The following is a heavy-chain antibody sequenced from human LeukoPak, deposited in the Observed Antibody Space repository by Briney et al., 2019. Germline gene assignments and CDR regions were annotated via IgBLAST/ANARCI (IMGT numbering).Heavy chain of an antibody. CDR2: MWYDGSNK. J-gene: IGHJ4*02. Sequence: GRSLRLSCAASGFTFSSYGMHWVRQAPGKGLEWVAVMWYDGSNKYYADSVKGRFTISRDNSKNTLYLQMNSLRAEDTAVYYCAREYYDFWSGYSNYFDYWGQGTLVTVSS. CDR1: GFTFSSYG. V-gene: IGHV3-33*01. D-gene: IGHD3-3*01. CDR3: AREYYDFWSGYSNYFDY.